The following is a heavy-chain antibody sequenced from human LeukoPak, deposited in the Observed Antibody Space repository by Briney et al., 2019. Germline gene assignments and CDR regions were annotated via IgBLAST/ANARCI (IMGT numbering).Heavy chain of an antibody. CDR2: MNPNSGNT. J-gene: IGHJ5*02. CDR1: GYTFTSYD. Sequence: GASVKVSCKASGYTFTSYDINWVRQATGQGLEWMGWMNPNSGNTGYAQKFQGRVTMTRNTSISTAYMELSSLRSEDTAVYYCARLAFVAAADTNWFDPWGQGTLVTVSS. CDR3: ARLAFVAAADTNWFDP. D-gene: IGHD6-13*01. V-gene: IGHV1-8*01.